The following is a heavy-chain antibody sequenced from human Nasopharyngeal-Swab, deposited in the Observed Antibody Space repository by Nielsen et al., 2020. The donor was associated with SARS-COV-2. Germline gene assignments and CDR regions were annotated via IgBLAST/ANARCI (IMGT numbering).Heavy chain of an antibody. CDR2: ISYDGSNK. CDR3: ARDLGGPGRWGWVYYYYGMDV. V-gene: IGHV3-30-3*01. D-gene: IGHD1-26*01. CDR1: GFTFSSYA. Sequence: GGSLRLSCAASGFTFSSYAMHWVRQAPGKGLEWVAVISYDGSNKYYADSVKGRFTISRDNSKNTLYLQMNSLRAEDTAVYYCARDLGGPGRWGWVYYYYGMDVWGQGTTVTVSS. J-gene: IGHJ6*02.